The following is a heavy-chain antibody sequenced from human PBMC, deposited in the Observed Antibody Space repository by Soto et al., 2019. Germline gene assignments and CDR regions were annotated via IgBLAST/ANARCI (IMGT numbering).Heavy chain of an antibody. CDR3: ARRVRPQGNYYYGMDV. J-gene: IGHJ6*02. V-gene: IGHV5-51*01. Sequence: PGESLKISCKGSGYSFTSYWIGWVRQMPGKGLEWMGIIYPGDSDTRYSPSFQGQVTISADKSISTAYLQWSSLKASETAMFYWARRVRPQGNYYYGMDVWGQGTTVTVSS. D-gene: IGHD2-21*01. CDR1: GYSFTSYW. CDR2: IYPGDSDT.